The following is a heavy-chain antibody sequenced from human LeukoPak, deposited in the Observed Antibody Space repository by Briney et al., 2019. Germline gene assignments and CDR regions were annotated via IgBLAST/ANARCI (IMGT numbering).Heavy chain of an antibody. D-gene: IGHD3-16*01. Sequence: ASETLCLTCTVSGGSISSYYWSWIRQPPRKGLEWIGYIYYSGNTNYNPSLKSRVTISVDTSKNQFSLKLTSVTAADTAVYYCASKFGWGQGTLVTVSS. CDR3: ASKFG. J-gene: IGHJ4*02. CDR2: IYYSGNT. V-gene: IGHV4-59*01. CDR1: GGSISSYY.